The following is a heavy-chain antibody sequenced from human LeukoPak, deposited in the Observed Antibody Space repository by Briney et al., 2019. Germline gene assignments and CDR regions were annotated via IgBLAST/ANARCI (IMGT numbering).Heavy chain of an antibody. Sequence: ASVKVSCKASGYTFTGYYMHWVRQAPGQGLEWMGWINPNSGGTNYAQKFQGRVTMTRDTSISTAYMELSRLRSDDTAVYYCATDHSSGYVAAFDIWGQGTMVTVSS. D-gene: IGHD3-22*01. J-gene: IGHJ3*02. V-gene: IGHV1-2*02. CDR1: GYTFTGYY. CDR3: ATDHSSGYVAAFDI. CDR2: INPNSGGT.